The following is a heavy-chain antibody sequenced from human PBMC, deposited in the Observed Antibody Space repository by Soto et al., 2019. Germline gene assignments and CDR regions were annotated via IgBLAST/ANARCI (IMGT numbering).Heavy chain of an antibody. CDR2: IYYTGST. CDR3: AIFCFSTTCPGYIFHV. Sequence: QLQLQESGPGLVKPSQTLSLTCAVSRGTTNRGGYYWSWIRQHPGEGLGWIGHIYYTGSTSYNPSLNTRLTISIVTPKNQFSLRLCSATAADTALYYSAIFCFSTTCPGYIFHVWGEGTMVTVS. D-gene: IGHD2-2*01. J-gene: IGHJ3*01. CDR1: RGTTNRGGYY. V-gene: IGHV4-31*11.